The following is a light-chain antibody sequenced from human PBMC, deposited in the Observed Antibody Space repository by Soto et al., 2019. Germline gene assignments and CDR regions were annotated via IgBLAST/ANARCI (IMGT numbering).Light chain of an antibody. J-gene: IGLJ1*01. Sequence: QSALNQPASVSGSPGQSITISCIGTSIDVGGYNYVSWYQQHPGKAPKLMIYDVSNRPSGVSNRFSGSKSGNTASLTISGLQAEDEADYYCSSSTSSSTRVFGTGTKVTVL. CDR3: SSSTSSSTRV. CDR2: DVS. CDR1: SIDVGGYNY. V-gene: IGLV2-14*01.